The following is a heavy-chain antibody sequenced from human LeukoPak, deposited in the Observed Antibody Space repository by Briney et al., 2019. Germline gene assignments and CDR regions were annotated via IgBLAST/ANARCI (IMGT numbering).Heavy chain of an antibody. J-gene: IGHJ1*01. D-gene: IGHD6-19*01. CDR2: ISSSSSYI. Sequence: GGSLRLSCAASRFTFTSYSMSWVRQAPGKGLEWVSSISSSSSYIYYSDSLRGRFTISRDNAKNSLYLQMNSLRADDTAVYYCATGRRYSSGWYGEYFQHWGQGTLVTVSS. CDR1: RFTFTSYS. CDR3: ATGRRYSSGWYGEYFQH. V-gene: IGHV3-21*04.